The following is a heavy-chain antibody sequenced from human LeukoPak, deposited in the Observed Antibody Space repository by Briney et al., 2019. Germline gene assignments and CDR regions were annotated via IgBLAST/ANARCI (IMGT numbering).Heavy chain of an antibody. CDR2: IKQDGSEK. J-gene: IGHJ4*02. V-gene: IGHV3-7*01. CDR1: GFTLCSYW. Sequence: TGGCLRLSCAPSGFTLCSYWMSWVRQAPRKGLEWVANIKQDGSEKYYVGSLRGRFTISRDNAMKALNLQMNSQRAEDTAVRYCAREGKMATITALYGGQRTVVTVSS. CDR3: AREGKMATITALY. D-gene: IGHD5-24*01.